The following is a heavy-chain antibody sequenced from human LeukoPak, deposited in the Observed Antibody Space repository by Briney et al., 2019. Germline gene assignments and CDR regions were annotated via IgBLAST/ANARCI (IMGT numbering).Heavy chain of an antibody. CDR1: GFTVSSNY. V-gene: IGHV3-7*01. D-gene: IGHD3-3*01. CDR2: IKQDGSEK. Sequence: PGGSLRLSRAASGFTVSSNYMSWVRQAPGKGLEWVANIKQDGSEKYYVDSVKGRFTVSRDNAKNSLYLQMNSLRAEDTAVYYCARVSRSGYYTGRCDYWGLGTLVTVSS. CDR3: ARVSRSGYYTGRCDY. J-gene: IGHJ4*02.